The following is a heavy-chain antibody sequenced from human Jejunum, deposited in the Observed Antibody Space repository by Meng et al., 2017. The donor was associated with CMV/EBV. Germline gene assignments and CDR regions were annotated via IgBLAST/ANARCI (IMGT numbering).Heavy chain of an antibody. J-gene: IGHJ4*02. D-gene: IGHD2-2*01. CDR2: IHYTETT. V-gene: IGHV4-39*07. Sequence: QLQGSDQGLWKPPETLSLTCTVSGDSISSGRHFWGWIRQAPGKGLEWIATIHYTETTHYNPSLKSRITISVDTSKNQISLKVNSVTAADTAMYYCAADISTAWFYYWGQGTLVTVSS. CDR1: GDSISSGRHF. CDR3: AADISTAWFYY.